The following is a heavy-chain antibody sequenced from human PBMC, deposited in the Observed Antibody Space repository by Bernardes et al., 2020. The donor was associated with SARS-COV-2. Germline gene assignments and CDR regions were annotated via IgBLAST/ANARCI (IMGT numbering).Heavy chain of an antibody. D-gene: IGHD1-26*01. V-gene: IGHV1-2*02. J-gene: IGHJ6*02. Sequence: ASVEVSCKASGYTFTGYYMHWVRQAPGQGLEWMGWINPNSGGTNYAQKFQGRVTMTRDTSISTAYMELSRLRSDDTAVYYCARDRTASYYLLEPYGMDVWGQGTTVTVSS. CDR3: ARDRTASYYLLEPYGMDV. CDR2: INPNSGGT. CDR1: GYTFTGYY.